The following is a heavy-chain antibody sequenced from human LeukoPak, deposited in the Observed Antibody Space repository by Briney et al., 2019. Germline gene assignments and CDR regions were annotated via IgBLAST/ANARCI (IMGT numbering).Heavy chain of an antibody. D-gene: IGHD3-22*01. V-gene: IGHV1-46*01. CDR3: ARELVGYDSPSSLPDY. Sequence: ASVKVSCKASGYTFTSYYMHWVRQAPGQGLEWMGIINPSGGSTSYAQKFQGRVTMTRDTSTSTVYMELSSLRSEDTAVYYCARELVGYDSPSSLPDYWGQGTLVTVSS. CDR1: GYTFTSYY. CDR2: INPSGGST. J-gene: IGHJ4*02.